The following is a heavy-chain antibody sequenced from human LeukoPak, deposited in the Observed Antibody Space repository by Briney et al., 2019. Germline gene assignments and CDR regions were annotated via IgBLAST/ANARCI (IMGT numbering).Heavy chain of an antibody. Sequence: GGSLRLSCAASGFTFRSYAMHWVRQAPGKGLEWVAVISYDGSNKYYADSVKGRFTISRDNSKNTLYLQMNSLRAEDTAVYYCARHKRLDTAMVFYYYYYYMDVWGKGTTVTVSS. CDR1: GFTFRSYA. V-gene: IGHV3-30*04. CDR3: ARHKRLDTAMVFYYYYYYMDV. CDR2: ISYDGSNK. D-gene: IGHD5-18*01. J-gene: IGHJ6*03.